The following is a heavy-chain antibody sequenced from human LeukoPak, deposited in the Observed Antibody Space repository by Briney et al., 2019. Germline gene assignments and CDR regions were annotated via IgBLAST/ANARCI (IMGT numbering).Heavy chain of an antibody. V-gene: IGHV4-34*01. J-gene: IGHJ4*02. CDR3: ARGHVHYYDSSGYLEPMPYYFDY. CDR2: INHSGST. CDR1: GGFFRCYY. D-gene: IGHD3-22*01. Sequence: SETLSLTCPVYGGFFRCYYWSWLRQPPAKGLQWIGEINHSGSTNYNPSLKSRVTISVDTSKNQFSLKLSSVTAAETAVYYCARGHVHYYDSSGYLEPMPYYFDYWGQGTLVTVSS.